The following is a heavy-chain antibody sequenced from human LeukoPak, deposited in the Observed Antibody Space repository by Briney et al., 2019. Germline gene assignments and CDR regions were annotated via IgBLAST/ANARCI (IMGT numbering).Heavy chain of an antibody. J-gene: IGHJ1*01. D-gene: IGHD3-22*01. CDR2: INPNSGGT. CDR1: GYTFTCYY. CDR3: ARALYYDSSGYYSSSYYYFQH. V-gene: IGHV1-2*02. Sequence: ASVKVSCKASGYTFTCYYLHWVRQAPGQGLEWMGWINPNSGGTNYAQKFQGRVTMTRDTSISTAYMELSRLRSDDTAEYYCARALYYDSSGYYSSSYYYFQHWGQGTLVTVSS.